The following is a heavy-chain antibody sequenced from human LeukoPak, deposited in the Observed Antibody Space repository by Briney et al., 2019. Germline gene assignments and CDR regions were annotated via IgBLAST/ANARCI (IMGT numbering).Heavy chain of an antibody. J-gene: IGHJ5*02. CDR1: GFTFDDYA. CDR2: ISWNSGSI. V-gene: IGHV3-9*01. Sequence: PGRSLRLSCAASGFTFDDYAMHWVRQAPGKGLEWVSGISWNSGSIGYADSVKGRFTIPRDNAKNSLYLQMNSLRAEDTAVYYCARGRGYCSSTSCYSSSWFDPWGQGTLVTVSS. D-gene: IGHD2-2*01. CDR3: ARGRGYCSSTSCYSSSWFDP.